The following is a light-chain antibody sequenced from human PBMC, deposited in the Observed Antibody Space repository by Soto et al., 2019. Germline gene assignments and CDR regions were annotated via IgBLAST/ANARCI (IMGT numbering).Light chain of an antibody. V-gene: IGKV2-28*01. CDR1: QSLLHRNGHNY. CDR2: LAS. J-gene: IGKJ5*01. Sequence: DFVMTQSPLSLPVTPGEPASISCRSSQSLLHRNGHNYLDWYLQKPGQSPQLLIYLASYRASGVPDRFSGSVSGTDFTLNISRVEAEDIGVYYCMQALQTITFGQGTRLEIK. CDR3: MQALQTIT.